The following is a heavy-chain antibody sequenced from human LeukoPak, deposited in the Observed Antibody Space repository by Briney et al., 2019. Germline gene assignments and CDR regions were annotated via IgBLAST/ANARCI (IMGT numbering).Heavy chain of an antibody. V-gene: IGHV3-30*18. D-gene: IGHD1-1*01. J-gene: IGHJ5*02. CDR1: GFTFSSYG. CDR2: ISYDGSNK. Sequence: GGSLRLSCAAPGFTFSSYGMHWVRQAPGKGLEWVAVISYDGSNKYYADSVKGRFTISRDNSKNTLYLQMNSLRAEDTAVYYCAKDQHWNDVGGWFDPWGQGTLVTVSS. CDR3: AKDQHWNDVGGWFDP.